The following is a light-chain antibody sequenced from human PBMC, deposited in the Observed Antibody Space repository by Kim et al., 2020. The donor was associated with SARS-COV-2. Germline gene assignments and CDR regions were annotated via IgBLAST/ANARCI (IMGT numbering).Light chain of an antibody. CDR1: QSVSSN. V-gene: IGKV3-15*01. J-gene: IGKJ1*01. CDR3: LQYNNWPRA. CDR2: GAS. Sequence: EIVMTQSPATLSVSPGERVTLSCRASQSVSSNLAWFQQKPGQAPRLLIYGASTRATGIPARFSGSGSGTEFTLTISSLQSEDFAVYCCLQYNNWPRAFGQGTKVDIK.